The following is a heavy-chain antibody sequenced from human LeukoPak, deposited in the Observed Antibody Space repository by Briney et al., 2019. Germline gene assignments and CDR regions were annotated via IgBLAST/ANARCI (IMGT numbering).Heavy chain of an antibody. D-gene: IGHD3-3*01. CDR3: ARDDFWSGPDAFDI. J-gene: IGHJ3*02. Sequence: PSETLSLTCTVSGCSISSGYYWGWIRQPPGKGLEWIGSIYHSGSTYYNPSLKSRVTISVDTSKSQFSLKLSSVTAADTAVYYCARDDFWSGPDAFDIWGQGTMVTVSS. V-gene: IGHV4-38-2*02. CDR1: GCSISSGYY. CDR2: IYHSGST.